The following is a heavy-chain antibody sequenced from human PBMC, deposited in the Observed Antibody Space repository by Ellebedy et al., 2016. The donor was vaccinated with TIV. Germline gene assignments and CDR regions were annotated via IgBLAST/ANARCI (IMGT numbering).Heavy chain of an antibody. D-gene: IGHD5-18*01. CDR2: ISAYNGNT. CDR3: ARDRGIQLWQYYYYYGMDV. CDR1: GYTFTSYG. J-gene: IGHJ6*02. Sequence: ASVKVSCKASGYTFTSYGISWVRQAPGQGLEWMGWISAYNGNTNYAQKLQGRVTMTTDTSTSTAYMELSSLRSEDTAVYYCARDRGIQLWQYYYYYGMDVWGQGTTVTVSS. V-gene: IGHV1-18*01.